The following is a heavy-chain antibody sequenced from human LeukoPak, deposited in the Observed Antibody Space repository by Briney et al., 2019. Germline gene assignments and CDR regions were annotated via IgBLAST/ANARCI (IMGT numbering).Heavy chain of an antibody. CDR3: ARGGDRRGFDY. D-gene: IGHD1-14*01. Sequence: SQTLSLTCTVSGDSISNGGYYWSWIRLHPGKGREWVGYIYDSGTTYYSPALQSRVSISVDTSDDKFSLKLKSLTAADTAVYYCARGGDRRGFDYWGQGTLVTVSS. V-gene: IGHV4-31*03. CDR1: GDSISNGGYY. J-gene: IGHJ4*02. CDR2: IYDSGTT.